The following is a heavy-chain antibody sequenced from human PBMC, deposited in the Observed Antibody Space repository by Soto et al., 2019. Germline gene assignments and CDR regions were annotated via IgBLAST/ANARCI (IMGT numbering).Heavy chain of an antibody. CDR3: ARGYNDRRCHQLLSYMDV. CDR2: MNPNSGNT. V-gene: IGHV1-8*01. Sequence: QVQLVQSGAEVKKPGASVKVSCKASGYTFTSYDINWVRQATGQGLEWMGWMNPNSGNTGYAQKFQGRVTMTRNTSISTAYMELSSLRSEDTAVYYCARGYNDRRCHQLLSYMDVWGKGTTVTVSS. CDR1: GYTFTSYD. J-gene: IGHJ6*03. D-gene: IGHD2-2*01.